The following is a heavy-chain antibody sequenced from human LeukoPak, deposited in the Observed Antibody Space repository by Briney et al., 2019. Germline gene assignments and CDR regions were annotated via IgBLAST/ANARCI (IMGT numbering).Heavy chain of an antibody. CDR1: GFTFSSNW. J-gene: IGHJ6*03. Sequence: GGSLRLSCAASGFTFSSNWMHWVRQAPGKGLVWVSLINSDGSSTSYADSVKGRFTISRDNAKNTLYLQMNSLRAEDTAVYYCARDPYSGSYGDYYYYYMYVWGKGTTVTISS. CDR3: ARDPYSGSYGDYYYYYMYV. V-gene: IGHV3-74*01. D-gene: IGHD1-26*01. CDR2: INSDGSST.